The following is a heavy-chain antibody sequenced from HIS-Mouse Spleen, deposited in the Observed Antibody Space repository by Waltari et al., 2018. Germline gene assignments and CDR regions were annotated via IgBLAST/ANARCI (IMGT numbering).Heavy chain of an antibody. D-gene: IGHD7-27*01. CDR3: ARVRTGDPSYWYFDL. V-gene: IGHV4-34*01. J-gene: IGHJ2*01. Sequence: QVQLQQWGAGLLKPSETLSLTCAVYGGSFSGSYWSWIRQPPGKGREWIGEINHSGSTNYNPSLKSRVTISVDTSKNQFSLKLSSVTAADTAVYYCARVRTGDPSYWYFDLWGRGILVTVSS. CDR1: GGSFSGSY. CDR2: INHSGST.